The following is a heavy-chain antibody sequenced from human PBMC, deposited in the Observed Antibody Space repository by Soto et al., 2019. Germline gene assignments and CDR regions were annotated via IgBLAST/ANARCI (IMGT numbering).Heavy chain of an antibody. J-gene: IGHJ4*02. V-gene: IGHV5-10-1*01. D-gene: IGHD4-17*01. Sequence: GESLKISCKTSGYRFTSYWISWVRQMPGKGLEWMGRIDPSDSYTNYSPSFQGHVTISADKSISTTYLQWSSLKASDTAMYYCARFYGDYGNYIFDYWGQGALVTVSS. CDR1: GYRFTSYW. CDR2: IDPSDSYT. CDR3: ARFYGDYGNYIFDY.